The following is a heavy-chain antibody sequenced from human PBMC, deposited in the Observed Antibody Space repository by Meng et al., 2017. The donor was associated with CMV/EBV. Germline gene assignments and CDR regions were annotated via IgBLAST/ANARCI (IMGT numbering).Heavy chain of an antibody. CDR2: IYPGDSDT. J-gene: IGHJ6*02. CDR1: GYSFTSYW. V-gene: IGHV5-51*01. Sequence: KVSCKGSGYSFTSYWIGWVRQMPGKGLEWMGIIYPGDSDTRYSPSFQGQVTISADKSISTAYLQWSSLKASDTAMHYCARPGHGGKSDYYYYYGMDVWGQGTTVTVSS. CDR3: ARPGHGGKSDYYYYYGMDV. D-gene: IGHD4-23*01.